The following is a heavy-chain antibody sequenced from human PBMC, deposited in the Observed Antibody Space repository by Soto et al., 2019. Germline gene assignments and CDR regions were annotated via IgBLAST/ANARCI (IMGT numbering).Heavy chain of an antibody. CDR2: ISYDGSNK. J-gene: IGHJ4*02. Sequence: GGSLRLSCAASGFTFSSYAMHWVRQAPGKGLEWVAVISYDGSNKYYADSVKGRFTISRDNSKNALYLQMNSLRAEDTAVYYCARDRGRDGYNSLYYFDYWGQGTLVTVSS. CDR3: ARDRGRDGYNSLYYFDY. V-gene: IGHV3-30-3*01. CDR1: GFTFSSYA. D-gene: IGHD5-12*01.